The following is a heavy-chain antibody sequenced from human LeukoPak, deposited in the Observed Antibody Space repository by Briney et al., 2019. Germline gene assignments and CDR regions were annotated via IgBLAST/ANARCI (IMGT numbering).Heavy chain of an antibody. CDR2: INQDGSEE. J-gene: IGHJ4*02. Sequence: GGSLRLSRTASAFSLSRYWMSWVRQAPGKGLECVANINQDGSEENYVDSLKGRFTISRDNAKNSVYLQMNSLRAEDTAVYYCARVSRGYSGYPWDNWGQGTLVTVSS. V-gene: IGHV3-7*01. CDR1: AFSLSRYW. CDR3: ARVSRGYSGYPWDN. D-gene: IGHD5-12*01.